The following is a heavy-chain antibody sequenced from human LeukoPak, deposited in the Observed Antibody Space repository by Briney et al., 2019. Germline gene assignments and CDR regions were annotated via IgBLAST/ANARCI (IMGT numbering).Heavy chain of an antibody. D-gene: IGHD1-1*01. J-gene: IGHJ4*02. CDR2: ISGSGGST. V-gene: IGHV3-23*01. Sequence: GGSLRLSCAASGFTFSSYAMSWVRQAPGKGLEWASAISGSGGSTYYADSVKGRFTISRDNSKNTLYLQMNSLRAEDMAVYYCAKSIAGTTLDYFDYWGQGTLVTVSS. CDR1: GFTFSSYA. CDR3: AKSIAGTTLDYFDY.